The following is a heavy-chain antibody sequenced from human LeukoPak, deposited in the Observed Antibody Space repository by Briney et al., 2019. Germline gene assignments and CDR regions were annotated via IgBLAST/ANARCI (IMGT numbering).Heavy chain of an antibody. Sequence: GRSLRLSCAASGFTFSSYAMHWVRQAPGKGLEWVAVISYDGSNKYYADSVKGRFTIPRDDSKNTLYLQMNSLRTEDTAVYYCARDPYYDSSGYYSNWFDPWGQGTLVTVSS. D-gene: IGHD3-22*01. CDR3: ARDPYYDSSGYYSNWFDP. CDR2: ISYDGSNK. V-gene: IGHV3-30-3*01. J-gene: IGHJ5*02. CDR1: GFTFSSYA.